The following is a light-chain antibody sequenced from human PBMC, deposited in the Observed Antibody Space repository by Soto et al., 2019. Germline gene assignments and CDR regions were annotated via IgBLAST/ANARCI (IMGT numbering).Light chain of an antibody. V-gene: IGKV1-12*01. CDR2: TGS. Sequence: DIQMTQSPASVSASAGDRVSITCRASQGISNWLAWYHQKPGRAPKLLIYTGSSLQSGVPSMFSGTGSGTDFTLTSSSMQHEDVATYYRQQANSVPLTFGGGTKVEIK. J-gene: IGKJ4*01. CDR1: QGISNW. CDR3: QQANSVPLT.